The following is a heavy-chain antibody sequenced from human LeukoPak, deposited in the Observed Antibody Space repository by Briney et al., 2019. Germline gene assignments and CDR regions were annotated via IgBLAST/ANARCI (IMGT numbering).Heavy chain of an antibody. CDR1: GFTFSSYW. Sequence: TGGSLRLSCAASGFTFSSYWMSWVRQAPGKGLEWVANINDDGKTTNHVDSVRGRFTISRDNTRNLLYLQMNSLRADDTAVYYCTRDDGYNRFYIWGQGTMVSVSS. CDR3: TRDDGYNRFYI. D-gene: IGHD5-24*01. CDR2: INDDGKTT. V-gene: IGHV3-7*01. J-gene: IGHJ3*02.